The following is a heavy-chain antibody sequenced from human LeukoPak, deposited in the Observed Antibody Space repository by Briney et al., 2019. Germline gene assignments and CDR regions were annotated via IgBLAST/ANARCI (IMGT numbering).Heavy chain of an antibody. Sequence: SQTLSLTCTVSGGSISSGSYYWNWIRQPAGKGLEWIGRIYTSGSTNYNPSLKSRVTISVDTSKNQFSLKLSSVTAADTAVYYCARARWYNDYWGQGTLVTVSS. V-gene: IGHV4-61*02. CDR3: ARARWYNDY. D-gene: IGHD1-14*01. J-gene: IGHJ4*02. CDR2: IYTSGST. CDR1: GGSISSGSYY.